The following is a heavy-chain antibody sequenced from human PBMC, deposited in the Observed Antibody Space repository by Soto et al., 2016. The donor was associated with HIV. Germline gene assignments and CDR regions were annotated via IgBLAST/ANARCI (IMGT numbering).Heavy chain of an antibody. CDR3: ARDLLDYSANDY. Sequence: EVQLLESEGGLVKPGGSLRLSCAASGFSLRFYAMNWVRQAPGKGLEWVSGIAHDGTSSHYADSVKGRFIISRDNSKNTLYLQMNSLRGEDTAIYYCARDLLDYSANDYWGQGTLVTVSS. J-gene: IGHJ4*02. V-gene: IGHV3-23*01. CDR2: IAHDGTSS. D-gene: IGHD4-4*01. CDR1: GFSLRFYA.